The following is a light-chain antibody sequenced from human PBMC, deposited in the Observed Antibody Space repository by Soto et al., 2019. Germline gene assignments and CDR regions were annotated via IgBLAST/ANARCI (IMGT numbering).Light chain of an antibody. Sequence: EIVMTQSPATLSVSPGERATLSCRASQSVSSNLAWYQQKPGQAPRLLIYGASTRATGIPARFSGSGSGTEFTLTIGSLPSEDFAVYYCPQYNNRPPCTCGQGTKVEIK. V-gene: IGKV3-15*01. CDR3: PQYNNRPPCT. CDR2: GAS. CDR1: QSVSSN. J-gene: IGKJ1*01.